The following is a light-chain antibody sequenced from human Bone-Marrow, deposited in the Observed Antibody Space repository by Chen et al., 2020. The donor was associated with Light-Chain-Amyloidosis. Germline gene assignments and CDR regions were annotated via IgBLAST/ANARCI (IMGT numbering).Light chain of an antibody. J-gene: IGLJ3*02. V-gene: IGLV2-23*01. CDR2: EGS. CDR1: SSDVGIYNL. CDR3: CSYAGSSTPWV. Sequence: QSALTQPASASGSPGQSINISCTGTSSDVGIYNLVSWYQQQPGKAPKLMIYEGSKRHSWVSNRFSGSKSGNTDSLTISGLQAEDEADYYCCSYAGSSTPWVFGGGTKLTVL.